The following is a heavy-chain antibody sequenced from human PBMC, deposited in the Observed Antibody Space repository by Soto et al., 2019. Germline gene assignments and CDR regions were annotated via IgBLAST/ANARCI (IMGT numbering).Heavy chain of an antibody. J-gene: IGHJ4*02. Sequence: SETLSLTCAVYGGSFSGYYWSWIRQPPGKGLEWIGEINHSGSTNCNPSLKSRVTISVDTSKNQFSLKLSSVTAADTAVYYCARGRFRRYYGSGISFDYWGQGTLVTVSS. CDR2: INHSGST. V-gene: IGHV4-34*01. D-gene: IGHD3-10*01. CDR3: ARGRFRRYYGSGISFDY. CDR1: GGSFSGYY.